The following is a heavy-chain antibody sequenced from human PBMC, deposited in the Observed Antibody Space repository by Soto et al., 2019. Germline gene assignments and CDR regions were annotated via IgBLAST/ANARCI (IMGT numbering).Heavy chain of an antibody. V-gene: IGHV1-2*02. Sequence: RASVKVSCKASGYTFTGYYMHWVRQAPGQGLEWMGWINPNSGGTNYAQKFQGRVTMTRDTSISTAYMELSRLRSDDTAVYYCARDRLTIFYSGLDDYYYYYGMDVWGQGTTVTVSS. CDR3: ARDRLTIFYSGLDDYYYYYGMDV. CDR1: GYTFTGYY. J-gene: IGHJ6*02. CDR2: INPNSGGT. D-gene: IGHD3-9*01.